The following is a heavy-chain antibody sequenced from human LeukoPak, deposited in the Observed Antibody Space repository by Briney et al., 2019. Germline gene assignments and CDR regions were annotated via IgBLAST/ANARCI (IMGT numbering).Heavy chain of an antibody. CDR1: GYTFTIYG. Sequence: ASVNVSCKASGYTFTIYGINWVRPAPGQGLEWMGWISTYNGNTNYAPKLQGRVTMTTDTSTSTAYMELRSLRSDDTAVYYCASVSPPGVDYWGQGTLVTVFS. CDR2: ISTYNGNT. D-gene: IGHD5/OR15-5a*01. V-gene: IGHV1-18*01. CDR3: ASVSPPGVDY. J-gene: IGHJ4*02.